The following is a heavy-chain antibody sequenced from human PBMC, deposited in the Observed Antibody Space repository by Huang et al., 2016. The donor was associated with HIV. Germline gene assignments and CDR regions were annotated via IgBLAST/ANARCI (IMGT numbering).Heavy chain of an antibody. J-gene: IGHJ5*01. CDR3: ARDHWYPLQNWFDL. CDR2: ISAYNGNT. CDR1: GYIFTKYG. Sequence: QVELVQSGAEVKRPGASVRVSCKAAGYIFTKYGINWVRQAPGQGLEWMGWISAYNGNTNYAEKVQGRVTMTRDTSATTAYMELRDVTSADTAVYYCARDHWYPLQNWFDLWGQEPWSQSPQ. V-gene: IGHV1-18*01. D-gene: IGHD1-1*01.